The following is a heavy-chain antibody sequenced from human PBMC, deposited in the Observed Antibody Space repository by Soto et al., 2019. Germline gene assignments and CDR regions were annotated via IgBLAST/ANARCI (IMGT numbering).Heavy chain of an antibody. D-gene: IGHD3-9*01. CDR1: GGSISSGGYY. Sequence: LSLTCTVSGGSISSGGYYWSWIRQHPGKGLEWIGYIYYSGSTYYNPSLKSRVTISVDTSKNQFSLKLSSVTAADTAVYYCAGAVYDILTGYYRFDPWGQGTLVTVSS. CDR3: AGAVYDILTGYYRFDP. J-gene: IGHJ5*02. CDR2: IYYSGST. V-gene: IGHV4-31*03.